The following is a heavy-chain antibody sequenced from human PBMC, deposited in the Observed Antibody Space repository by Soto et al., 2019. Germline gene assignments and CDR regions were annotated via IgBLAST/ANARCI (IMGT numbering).Heavy chain of an antibody. CDR1: GGSISSDDYY. J-gene: IGHJ5*02. CDR2: IHYSGST. CDR3: ARIGGVVTYQSGGSWFDP. D-gene: IGHD3-3*01. Sequence: SETLSLTCTVAGGSISSDDYYWSWIRQHPGKGLEWIGYIHYSGSTYYNPSLKSRVTISLDTSKSQFSLKLTSVTAADTAVYYCARIGGVVTYQSGGSWFDPWGPGTLVTVSS. V-gene: IGHV4-31*03.